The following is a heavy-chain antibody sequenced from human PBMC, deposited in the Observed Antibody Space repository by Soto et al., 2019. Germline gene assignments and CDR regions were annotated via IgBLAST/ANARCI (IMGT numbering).Heavy chain of an antibody. CDR1: GYTFTNFD. D-gene: IGHD1-1*01. Sequence: QVHLVQSGAEVKKPGASVKVSCKTSGYTFTNFDVNWVRQAAGQGLEWMGWMSPNSENKGYAQKFQGRVSMTRDTSITTAYMELSSLRSEDTAVYYCVRGFGSNLNTGGYNWFDFWGQGTLVTVSS. CDR2: MSPNSENK. CDR3: VRGFGSNLNTGGYNWFDF. V-gene: IGHV1-8*01. J-gene: IGHJ5*01.